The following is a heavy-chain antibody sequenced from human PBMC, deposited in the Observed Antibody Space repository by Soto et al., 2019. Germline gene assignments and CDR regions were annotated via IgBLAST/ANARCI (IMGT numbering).Heavy chain of an antibody. CDR3: AREMTTVTTALDY. J-gene: IGHJ4*02. V-gene: IGHV3-21*01. CDR1: GFTFSSYN. Sequence: EVQLVESGGGLVKPGGSLRLSCAASGFTFSSYNMNWVRQPPGKGLEWVSSIGSSSSYIYYADSVKGRFTISRDNAKNSLYLQMNSLRAEDTAVYYCAREMTTVTTALDYWGQGTLVTVSS. D-gene: IGHD4-17*01. CDR2: IGSSSSYI.